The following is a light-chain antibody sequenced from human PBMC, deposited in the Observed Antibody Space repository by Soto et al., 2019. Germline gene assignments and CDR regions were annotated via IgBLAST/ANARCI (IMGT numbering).Light chain of an antibody. CDR1: SSDVGAYNY. V-gene: IGLV2-14*03. CDR2: GVS. CDR3: NSYAGNIGYV. Sequence: QSALTQPASVSGSPGQSITISCTGTSSDVGAYNYVSWYQQHPGKAPKLMIYGVSNRPSGISNRFSGSKSGNTASLIISGLQPEDEADYYCNSYAGNIGYVFGTGTKVTVL. J-gene: IGLJ1*01.